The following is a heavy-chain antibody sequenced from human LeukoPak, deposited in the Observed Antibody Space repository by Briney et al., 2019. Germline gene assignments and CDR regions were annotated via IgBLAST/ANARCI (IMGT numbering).Heavy chain of an antibody. Sequence: GGSLRLSCAASGFTFSSYWMSWVRQAPGKGLEWVANIKQDGSEKYYVDSVKGRFTISRDNAKNSLYLQMNSLRAEDTAVYYCASDVVVPAAIPGYWGQGTLVTVSS. V-gene: IGHV3-7*01. CDR2: IKQDGSEK. J-gene: IGHJ4*02. D-gene: IGHD2-2*01. CDR1: GFTFSSYW. CDR3: ASDVVVPAAIPGY.